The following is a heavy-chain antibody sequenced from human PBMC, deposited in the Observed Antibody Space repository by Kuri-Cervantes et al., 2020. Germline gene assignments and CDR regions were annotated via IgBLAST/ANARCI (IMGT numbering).Heavy chain of an antibody. CDR3: ARVSTMVRGVTPYFDY. CDR1: GFTFSSYS. D-gene: IGHD3-10*01. Sequence: ESLKISCAASGFTFSSYSMNWVRQAPGKGLEWVSSISSSSSYIYYADSVKGRFTISRDNAKNSLYLQMNSLRAEDTAVYHCARVSTMVRGVTPYFDYWGQGTLVTVSS. CDR2: ISSSSSYI. J-gene: IGHJ4*02. V-gene: IGHV3-21*01.